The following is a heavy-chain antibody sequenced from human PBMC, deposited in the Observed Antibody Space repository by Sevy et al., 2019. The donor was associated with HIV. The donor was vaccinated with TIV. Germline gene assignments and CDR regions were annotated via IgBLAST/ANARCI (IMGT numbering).Heavy chain of an antibody. J-gene: IGHJ3*02. V-gene: IGHV4-34*01. D-gene: IGHD2-2*01. Sequence: SETLSLTCAVYGGSFSGYYWSWIRQPPGKGLECIGEINHSGSTNYNPSLKSRVTISVDTSKNQFSLKLSSVTAADTAVYYCARHCSSTSCSHAFDIWGQGTMVTVSS. CDR3: ARHCSSTSCSHAFDI. CDR1: GGSFSGYY. CDR2: INHSGST.